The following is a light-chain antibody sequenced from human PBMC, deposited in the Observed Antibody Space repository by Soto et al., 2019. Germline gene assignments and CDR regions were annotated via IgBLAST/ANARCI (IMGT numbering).Light chain of an antibody. CDR2: VNS. Sequence: QSVLTQPPSVSGAPGQRVTISCTGSSSNIGAGYDVHWYQKLPGTAPKLLIYVNSNRPSGVPDRFSGSKSGTSASLAITGLQAEDEADYYCQSYDSSLSGSRVFGGGTKLTVL. CDR1: SSNIGAGYD. V-gene: IGLV1-40*01. CDR3: QSYDSSLSGSRV. J-gene: IGLJ3*02.